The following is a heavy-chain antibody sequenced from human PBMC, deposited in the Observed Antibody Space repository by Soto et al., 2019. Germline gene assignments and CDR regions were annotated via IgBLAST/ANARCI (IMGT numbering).Heavy chain of an antibody. D-gene: IGHD3-22*01. CDR1: GFTFRSYS. Sequence: PGGSLRLSCAASGFTFRSYSINWVRQAPGKGLEWVSSISGSSSFIYYADSVKGRFTISRDDAKNSLYLQMNSLRAEDTAVYYCARTNVYDHWGRGTLVTVSS. CDR2: ISGSSSFI. CDR3: ARTNVYDH. V-gene: IGHV3-21*04. J-gene: IGHJ4*02.